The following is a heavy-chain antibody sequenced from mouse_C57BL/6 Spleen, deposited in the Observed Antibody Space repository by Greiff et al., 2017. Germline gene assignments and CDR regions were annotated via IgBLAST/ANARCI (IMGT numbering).Heavy chain of an antibody. CDR3: ASGGYDEGWFAY. V-gene: IGHV1-81*01. J-gene: IGHJ3*01. Sequence: QVQLQQSGAELARPGASVKLSCKASGYTFTSYGISWVKQRTGQGLEWIGEIYPRSGNTYYNEKFKGKATLTADKSSSTAYMELRSLTSEDSAVYFCASGGYDEGWFAYWGQGTLVTVSA. CDR2: IYPRSGNT. CDR1: GYTFTSYG. D-gene: IGHD2-2*01.